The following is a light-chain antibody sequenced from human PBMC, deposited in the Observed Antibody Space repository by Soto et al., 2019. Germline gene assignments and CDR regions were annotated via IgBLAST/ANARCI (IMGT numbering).Light chain of an antibody. CDR1: SSDVGSYNL. J-gene: IGLJ3*02. CDR2: EGN. CDR3: CSYAGSSTWV. Sequence: QSVLTQPASVSGSPGQSITISCTGTSSDVGSYNLVSWYQQHPGKAPKLMIYEGNKRPSGVSNRFSGSKSGNTASLTISGLQAEDEADYYCCSYAGSSTWVFGGGTKVTVL. V-gene: IGLV2-23*01.